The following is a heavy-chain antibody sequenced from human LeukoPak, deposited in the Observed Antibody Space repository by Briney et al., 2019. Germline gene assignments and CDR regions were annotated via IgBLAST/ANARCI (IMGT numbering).Heavy chain of an antibody. V-gene: IGHV4-39*01. J-gene: IGHJ5*02. CDR2: IYYSGST. Sequence: SETMSLTCTVSGGSISSSSYYWGWIRQPPGKGLEWIGSIYYSGSTYYNPSLKSRVTISVATSQNQFCLKLSSVTAADTAVYYCARHRTIFGVASRFDPWGQGTLVTVSS. CDR1: GGSISSSSYY. CDR3: ARHRTIFGVASRFDP. D-gene: IGHD3-3*01.